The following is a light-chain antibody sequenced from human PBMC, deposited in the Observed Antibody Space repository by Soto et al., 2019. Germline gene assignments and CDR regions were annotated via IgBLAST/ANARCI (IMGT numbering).Light chain of an antibody. Sequence: IVVTQSPDSLGVSLGERATINCKSSQTVLCISSSKNYLAGYHHKPGQPPKLLVYLAATRESGVPDRFSGSGSGTDCHLTLSGLQSEASRVHYCLQHYSWPWTFGQGTKV. J-gene: IGKJ1*01. CDR3: LQHYSWPWT. CDR1: QTVLCISSSKNY. V-gene: IGKV4-1*01. CDR2: LAA.